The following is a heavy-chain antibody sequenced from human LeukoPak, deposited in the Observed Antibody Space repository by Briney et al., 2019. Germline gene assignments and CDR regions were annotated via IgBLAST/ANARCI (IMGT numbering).Heavy chain of an antibody. D-gene: IGHD5-24*01. V-gene: IGHV4-59*01. J-gene: IGHJ4*02. CDR3: ARVGDAYRRYFDY. CDR2: IYYSGST. CDR1: GGSISSYY. Sequence: TSETLSLTCTVSGGSISSYYWSWIRQPPGKGLEWIGYIYYSGSTNYNPSLKSRVSFSVDTSRNQFSLKLSSVTAADTAVYYCARVGDAYRRYFDYWGQGTLVTVSS.